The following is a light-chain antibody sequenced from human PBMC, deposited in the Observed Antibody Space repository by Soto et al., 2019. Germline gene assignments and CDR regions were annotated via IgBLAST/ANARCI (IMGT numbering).Light chain of an antibody. CDR3: QQYGSSLTWT. Sequence: EIVLTQSPGTLSLSPGERATLSCRASQSVSSSYLAWYQQKPGQAPRLLIYGASSRDTGIPDRFSGSGSGTDYTLIISRLEPEDFAVNYCQQYGSSLTWTFGQGTKVEIK. J-gene: IGKJ1*01. CDR2: GAS. CDR1: QSVSSSY. V-gene: IGKV3-20*01.